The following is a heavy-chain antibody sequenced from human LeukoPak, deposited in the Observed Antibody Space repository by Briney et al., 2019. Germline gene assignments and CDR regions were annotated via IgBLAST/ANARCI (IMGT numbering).Heavy chain of an antibody. Sequence: SGGSLRLSCSASGFTFSDYYMSWIRQAPGKGLEWVSGINWNGGSTGYADSVKGRFTISRDNAKNSLYLQMNSLRAKDTALYYCARDLVDGTLGGYWGQGTLVTVSS. CDR2: INWNGGST. V-gene: IGHV3-20*04. CDR3: ARDLVDGTLGGY. D-gene: IGHD3-16*01. CDR1: GFTFSDYY. J-gene: IGHJ4*02.